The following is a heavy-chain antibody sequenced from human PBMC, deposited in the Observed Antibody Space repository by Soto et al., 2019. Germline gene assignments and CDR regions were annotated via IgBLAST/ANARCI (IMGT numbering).Heavy chain of an antibody. V-gene: IGHV3-23*01. CDR1: GFTPRSHA. Sequence: EVQLLESGGALIQAGGSLRLTCAASGFTPRSHAMHWVRQAPGKGLEWVSSISGSGGSIYYADSVKGRFTISRDISSNTLSLQMNSLRAEDTAVYYCARSRFLEWDELDFWGRGTLVTVSS. CDR3: ARSRFLEWDELDF. J-gene: IGHJ4*02. CDR2: ISGSGGSI. D-gene: IGHD3-3*01.